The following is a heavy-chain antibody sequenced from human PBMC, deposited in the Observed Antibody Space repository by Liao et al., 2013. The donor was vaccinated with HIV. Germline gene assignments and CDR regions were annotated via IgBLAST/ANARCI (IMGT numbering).Heavy chain of an antibody. V-gene: IGHV4-4*07. CDR2: IYTTGNT. D-gene: IGHD2-8*01. CDR1: GGSISSYY. J-gene: IGHJ2*01. CDR3: ARSNLRDWYFDL. Sequence: QVQLQESGPGLVKPSETLSLTCTVSGGSISSYYWSWLRQPAGKGLEWIGHIYTTGNTKYNPSLKSRVTMSVDTSKIQFSLRLSSVTAADTAVYYCARSNLRDWYFDLWAVAPWSLSPQ.